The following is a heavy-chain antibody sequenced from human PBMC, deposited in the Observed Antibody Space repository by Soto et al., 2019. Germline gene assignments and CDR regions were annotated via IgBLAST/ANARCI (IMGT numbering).Heavy chain of an antibody. J-gene: IGHJ6*02. CDR2: IIPIFGTA. Sequence: QVQLVQSGAEVKKPGSSVKVSCKASGGTFSTYAISWVRQAPGQGLEWMGGIIPIFGTAEYAQKFQGRVEIIADEPTSRANMDLSSLISEDSVVYYGARREHDVIGFIDFDAVNVWGQGTTVTV. CDR1: GGTFSTYA. CDR3: ARREHDVIGFIDFDAVNV. D-gene: IGHD1-26*01. V-gene: IGHV1-69*12.